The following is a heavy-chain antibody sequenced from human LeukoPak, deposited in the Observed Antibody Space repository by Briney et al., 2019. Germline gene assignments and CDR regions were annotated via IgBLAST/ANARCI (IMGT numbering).Heavy chain of an antibody. CDR2: IYYSGST. V-gene: IGHV4-39*07. J-gene: IGHJ4*02. D-gene: IGHD1-26*01. Sequence: PSETLSLTCTVSGGSISSNNHYWGWIRQPPGKGLEWIGNIYYSGSTYYNPSLKSRVTISLDTSKNQFSLKLSSVTAADTAVYYCARDSGTYGYWGQGTLVTVSS. CDR1: GGSISSNNHY. CDR3: ARDSGTYGY.